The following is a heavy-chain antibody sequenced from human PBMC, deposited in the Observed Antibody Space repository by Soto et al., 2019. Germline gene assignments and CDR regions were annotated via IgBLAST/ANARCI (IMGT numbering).Heavy chain of an antibody. Sequence: ASGKVSCNASGYTFTSYGISWVRQALGQGLERMGWISAYNGNTNYAQKLQGRVTMTTDTSKSTAYMELRSLRSDDTAVYYCARETLPITYYDFWSGWRLDGYYGMDVWGQGTTVTVSS. D-gene: IGHD3-3*01. CDR3: ARETLPITYYDFWSGWRLDGYYGMDV. V-gene: IGHV1-18*01. CDR1: GYTFTSYG. J-gene: IGHJ6*02. CDR2: ISAYNGNT.